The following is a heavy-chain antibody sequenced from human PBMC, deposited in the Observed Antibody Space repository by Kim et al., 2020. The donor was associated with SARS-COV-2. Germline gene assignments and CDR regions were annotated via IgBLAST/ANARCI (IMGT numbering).Heavy chain of an antibody. V-gene: IGHV4-30-4*01. CDR1: GGSISSDDFY. J-gene: IGHJ5*02. Sequence: SETLSLTYTVSGGSISSDDFYWSWIRQRPGKGLEWIGYIFYSGITYYNPSLKSRVTISVDTSKNQFSLQLSSLTAADTAVYYCARDRNEYPNWFDPWGQG. CDR3: ARDRNEYPNWFDP. D-gene: IGHD1-1*01. CDR2: IFYSGIT.